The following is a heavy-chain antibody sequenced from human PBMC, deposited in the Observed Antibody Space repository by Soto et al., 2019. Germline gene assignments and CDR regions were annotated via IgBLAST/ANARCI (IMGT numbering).Heavy chain of an antibody. J-gene: IGHJ6*02. CDR1: GFTFSSYS. CDR3: ARDDCSSTSCYRMDV. Sequence: GGSLRLSCAASGFTFSSYSMNWVRQAPGKGLEWVSSISSSSSYIYYADSVKGRFTISRDNAKNSLYLQMNSLRAEDTAVYYCARDDCSSTSCYRMDVWGQGTTVIVSS. V-gene: IGHV3-21*01. CDR2: ISSSSSYI. D-gene: IGHD2-2*02.